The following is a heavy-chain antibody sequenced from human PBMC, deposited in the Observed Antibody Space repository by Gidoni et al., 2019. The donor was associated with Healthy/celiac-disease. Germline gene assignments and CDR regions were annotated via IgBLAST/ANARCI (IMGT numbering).Heavy chain of an antibody. V-gene: IGHV4-34*01. Sequence: QVQLQQWGAGLLKPSETLSLTCAGYGGSFSGYYWSWIRQPPGKGLEWIGEINHSGSTNYNPSLKSRVTISVDTSKNQFSLKLSSVTAADTAVYYCARGRVTTVTTWYYYYYMDVWGKGTTVTVSS. CDR2: INHSGST. CDR3: ARGRVTTVTTWYYYYYMDV. J-gene: IGHJ6*03. CDR1: GGSFSGYY. D-gene: IGHD4-4*01.